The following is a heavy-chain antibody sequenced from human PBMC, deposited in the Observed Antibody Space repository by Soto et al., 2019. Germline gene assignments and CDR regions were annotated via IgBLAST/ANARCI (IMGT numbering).Heavy chain of an antibody. CDR1: GFTFNTYS. J-gene: IGHJ4*01. Sequence: PGGSLRLSCAASGFTFNTYSMDWVRQAPGKGLEWVSFISSSSGTIYYADSVKGRFTISRDNAKNSLYLQMNSLRAEDTAVYYCATDLNWPNYWGHGTLVTVSS. CDR3: ATDLNWPNY. CDR2: ISSSSGTI. V-gene: IGHV3-48*01. D-gene: IGHD1-20*01.